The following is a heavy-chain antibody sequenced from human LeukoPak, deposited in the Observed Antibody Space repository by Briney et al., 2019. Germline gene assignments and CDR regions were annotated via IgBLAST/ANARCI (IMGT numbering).Heavy chain of an antibody. Sequence: SETLSLTCTVSGGSISSSSYYWGWIRQPPGKGLEWIGSIYHSGSTYYNPSLKSRVTISVDTSKNQFSLKLSAVTAADTAVYYCARRATDYYYYMDVWGKGTTVTVSS. CDR1: GGSISSSSYY. CDR3: ARRATDYYYYMDV. J-gene: IGHJ6*03. V-gene: IGHV4-39*07. D-gene: IGHD1-26*01. CDR2: IYHSGST.